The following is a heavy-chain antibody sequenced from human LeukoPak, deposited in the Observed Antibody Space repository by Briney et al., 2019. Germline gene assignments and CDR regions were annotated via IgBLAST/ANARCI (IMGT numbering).Heavy chain of an antibody. D-gene: IGHD6-6*01. CDR1: GGSISSSSYY. CDR2: IYYSGST. CDR3: ARLRIAARPRFDY. V-gene: IGHV4-39*01. Sequence: SETLSLTCTVSGGSISSSSYYWGWIRQPPGKGLEWIGSIYYSGSTHYNPSLKSRVTISVDTSKNQFSLKLSSVTAADTAVYYCARLRIAARPRFDYWGQGTLVTVSS. J-gene: IGHJ4*02.